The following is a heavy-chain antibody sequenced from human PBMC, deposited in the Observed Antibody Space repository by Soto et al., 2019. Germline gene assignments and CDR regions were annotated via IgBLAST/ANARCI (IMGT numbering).Heavy chain of an antibody. J-gene: IGHJ4*02. CDR2: SSASGRSR. V-gene: IGHV3-23*01. CDR1: GIEFSNYA. D-gene: IGHD6-19*01. CDR3: AKDGNWLDVYFDV. Sequence: WGSLRLSCVASGIEFSNYAMSWVRQAPGKGLEWVSISSASGRSRYHADSVKGRFTISRDNSKNTLYLHMTNLRAEDTAVYYCAKDGNWLDVYFDVWGQGTPVTVSS.